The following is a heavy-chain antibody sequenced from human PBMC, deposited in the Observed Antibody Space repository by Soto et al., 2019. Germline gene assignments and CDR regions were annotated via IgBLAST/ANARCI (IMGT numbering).Heavy chain of an antibody. Sequence: PSETLSLTCTVSGDSISSYYWSWIRQPPGKGLEWIGYIYYSGSTNYNPSLKSRVTISVDTSKNQFSLKLSSVTAADTAVYYCARAWQYSSGFFDYWGQGTLVTVS. CDR2: IYYSGST. D-gene: IGHD6-19*01. CDR1: GDSISSYY. CDR3: ARAWQYSSGFFDY. J-gene: IGHJ4*02. V-gene: IGHV4-59*01.